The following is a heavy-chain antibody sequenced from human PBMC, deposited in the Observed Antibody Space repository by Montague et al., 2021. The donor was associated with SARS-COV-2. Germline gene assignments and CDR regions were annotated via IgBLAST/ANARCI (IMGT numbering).Heavy chain of an antibody. Sequence: SLRLSCAASGFTVSSNYMCWVRQAPGKGLEWVSVIYSGGSTYYADSVKGRFTISRDNSKNTLYLQMNSLRAEDTAVYYCARDVSPIGLMDVWGQGTTVTVSS. J-gene: IGHJ6*02. V-gene: IGHV3-53*01. CDR1: GFTVSSNY. CDR3: ARDVSPIGLMDV. CDR2: IYSGGST.